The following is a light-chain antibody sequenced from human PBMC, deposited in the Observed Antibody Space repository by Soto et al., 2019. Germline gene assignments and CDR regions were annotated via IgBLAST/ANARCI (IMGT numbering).Light chain of an antibody. CDR2: GAS. J-gene: IGKJ2*01. CDR3: PQYGNSPYT. Sequence: RVLTQSPGTLSLSPGERATLSCRASQSVSSNLLAWYQHKPGRAPRLLIYGASNRPAGIPDKFSGSGSGTDFTLTLSSLEPEDFAVYYCPQYGNSPYTLGQGTKLESK. CDR1: QSVSSNL. V-gene: IGKV3-20*01.